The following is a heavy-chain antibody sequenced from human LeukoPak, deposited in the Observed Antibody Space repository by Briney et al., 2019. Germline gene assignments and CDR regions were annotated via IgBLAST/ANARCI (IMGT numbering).Heavy chain of an antibody. J-gene: IGHJ4*02. CDR2: IRFDGSEK. CDR3: ALGKNFGYHCFDF. V-gene: IGHV3-30*02. CDR1: GFSFSSYG. Sequence: PGGSLRLSCVASGFSFSSYGMHWVRRAPGKGLEWMTFIRFDGSEKYYADSVKGRFTISRDYSKNTLFLQMSSLRPEDTAVYYCALGKNFGYHCFDFWGQGALVTVSS. D-gene: IGHD2-2*03.